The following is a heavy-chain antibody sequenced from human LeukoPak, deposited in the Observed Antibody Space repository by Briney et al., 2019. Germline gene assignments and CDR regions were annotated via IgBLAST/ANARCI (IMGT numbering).Heavy chain of an antibody. J-gene: IGHJ5*02. D-gene: IGHD5-18*01. CDR2: IYSGGST. V-gene: IGHV3-53*01. CDR1: GFTVSSNY. CDR3: ARGGYSYGYWFDP. Sequence: GGSLRLSCAASGFTVSSNYMSWVRQAPEKGLEWVSVIYSGGSTYYADSVKGRFTISRDNSKNTLCLQMNSLRAEDTAVYYCARGGYSYGYWFDPWGQGTLVTVSS.